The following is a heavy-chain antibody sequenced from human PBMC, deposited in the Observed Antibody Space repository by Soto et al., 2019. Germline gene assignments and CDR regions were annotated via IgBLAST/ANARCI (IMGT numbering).Heavy chain of an antibody. CDR3: ARVPDRGYSTYSECWFDP. CDR1: GGTFISYA. CDR2: IIPIFGTA. D-gene: IGHD5-18*01. V-gene: IGHV1-69*13. Sequence: VKVSCQASGGTFISYAISWVRQAPGQGLEWMGGIIPIFGTANYAQKFQGRVTITADESTSTAYMELSSLRSEDTAVYYCARVPDRGYSTYSECWFDPWGQGTLVTVSS. J-gene: IGHJ5*02.